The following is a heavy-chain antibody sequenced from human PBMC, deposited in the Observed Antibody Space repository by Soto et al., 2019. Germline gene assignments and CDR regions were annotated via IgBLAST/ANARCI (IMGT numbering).Heavy chain of an antibody. V-gene: IGHV1-18*04. CDR3: ATTRYTRSLKYYFDY. CDR2: GDPKNGKA. J-gene: IGHJ4*02. Sequence: ASVKVSWKAAGYTFTTYGISWVGQAPGQGLKGMGWGDPKNGKAHYGQNPQGTINMTTDPTPSTVNPEMKSLRPDDTAVYYVATTRYTRSLKYYFDYWGQGTLVTVSS. D-gene: IGHD1-26*01. CDR1: GYTFTTYG.